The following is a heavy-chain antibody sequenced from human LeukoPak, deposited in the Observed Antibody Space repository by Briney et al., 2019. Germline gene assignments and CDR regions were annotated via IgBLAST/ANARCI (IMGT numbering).Heavy chain of an antibody. V-gene: IGHV1-2*02. CDR3: ARGSTGYCSSTSCYLYYCNMDV. Sequence: ASVKVSCEASGYTFTGYYIHWVRQAPGQGLEWMGWINPKSGGTNYAQKFQGRVTMTRDTSISTAYMELSRLRFDDTAVYYCARGSTGYCSSTSCYLYYCNMDVWGKGTTVTVSS. CDR1: GYTFTGYY. D-gene: IGHD2-2*03. J-gene: IGHJ6*03. CDR2: INPKSGGT.